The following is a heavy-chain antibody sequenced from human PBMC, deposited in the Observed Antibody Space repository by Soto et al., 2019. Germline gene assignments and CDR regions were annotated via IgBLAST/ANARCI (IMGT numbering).Heavy chain of an antibody. CDR1: DVSISSDYY. V-gene: IGHV4-39*01. CDR3: VRLSGSGYRTLGY. J-gene: IGHJ1*01. Sequence: QLQLQVSGPGLVKPSETLSLTCTVSDVSISSDYYWGWIRQPPGKGLEWIGTVSYSGNTYYKTSLKSRVTISVDTSKSQFSLNLTSVTAADTAVYYCVRLSGSGYRTLGYWGQGILVTVSS. CDR2: VSYSGNT. D-gene: IGHD3-22*01.